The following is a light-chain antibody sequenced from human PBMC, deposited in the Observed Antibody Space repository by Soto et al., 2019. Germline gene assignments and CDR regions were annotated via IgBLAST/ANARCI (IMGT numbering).Light chain of an antibody. CDR2: GAS. Sequence: DIQMTQSASSLSASVGDRVTITCRASQSISRYVNWYQQKAGKAPKLLIYGASRLQSGVPSSFSGSGSGTDFTLTISSLQPEDFATYYCQQSYSTPRTFGQGTKVEIK. J-gene: IGKJ1*01. CDR1: QSISRY. V-gene: IGKV1-39*01. CDR3: QQSYSTPRT.